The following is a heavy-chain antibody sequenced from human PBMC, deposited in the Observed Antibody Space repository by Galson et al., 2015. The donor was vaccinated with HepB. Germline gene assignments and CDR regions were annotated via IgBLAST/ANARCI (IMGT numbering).Heavy chain of an antibody. CDR3: ARSSDCSGGSCYLPFDY. D-gene: IGHD2-15*01. J-gene: IGHJ4*02. CDR2: IYSGGST. Sequence: SLRLSCAASGFTVSSNYMSWVRQAPGKGLEWVSVIYSGGSTYYADSVKGRFTISRHNSKNTLYLQMNSLRAEDTAVYYCARSSDCSGGSCYLPFDYWGQGTLVTVSS. V-gene: IGHV3-53*04. CDR1: GFTVSSNY.